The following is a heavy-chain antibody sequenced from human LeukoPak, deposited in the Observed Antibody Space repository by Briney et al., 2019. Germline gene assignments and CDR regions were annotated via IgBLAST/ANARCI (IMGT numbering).Heavy chain of an antibody. CDR1: GFTFSSYA. Sequence: GGSLRLSCAASGFTFSSYAMSWVRQAPGKGLEWVSAISGSGGSTYYADSVKGRFTISRDNSQNTLYLQMNSLRAEDTAVYYCAKDLVRGMATTDIWDYFDYWGQGTLVTVSS. CDR2: ISGSGGST. D-gene: IGHD5-24*01. J-gene: IGHJ4*02. CDR3: AKDLVRGMATTDIWDYFDY. V-gene: IGHV3-23*01.